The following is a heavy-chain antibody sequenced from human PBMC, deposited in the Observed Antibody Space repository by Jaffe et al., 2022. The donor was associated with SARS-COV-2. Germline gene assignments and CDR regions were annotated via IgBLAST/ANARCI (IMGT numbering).Heavy chain of an antibody. CDR3: AREVPSSRSSRDWFDP. V-gene: IGHV4-61*02. CDR2: IQPTGKT. CDR1: GDSIRRGDYW. Sequence: QVQLQESGPGLVMPSQTLSLTCTVSGDSIRRGDYWWTWIRQPAGKGLEVIGRIQPTGKTEYNPPLKSRVTISLDTSKDQFSLKLSSVAATDTAVYYCAREVPSSRSSRDWFDPWGQGTLVTVSS. J-gene: IGHJ5*02. D-gene: IGHD6-6*01.